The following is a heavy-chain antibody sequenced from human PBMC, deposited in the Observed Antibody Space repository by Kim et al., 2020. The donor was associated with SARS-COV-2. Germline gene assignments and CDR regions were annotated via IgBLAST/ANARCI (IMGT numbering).Heavy chain of an antibody. D-gene: IGHD6-19*01. CDR2: VSGDGGTK. J-gene: IGHJ4*02. CDR1: GFTFADSV. V-gene: IGHV3-43*02. Sequence: GGSLRLSCADSGFTFADSVMHWVRQAPGKGLEWVAIVSGDGGTKYYADSVKGRFTISRDNSKDSLYLQMNSLRTDDTAFYYCSKAWVWLHRYWGQGTLVTVSS. CDR3: SKAWVWLHRY.